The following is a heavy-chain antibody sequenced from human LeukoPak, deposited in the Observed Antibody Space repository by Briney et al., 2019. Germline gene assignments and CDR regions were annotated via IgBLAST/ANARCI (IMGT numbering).Heavy chain of an antibody. CDR2: INHRGTT. Sequence: SETLSLTCAVYGDSFNSYYWSWIRQPPGKGLEWIGEINHRGTTSYSPSLKSRVTISVDTSKNQFSLKLSSVTAADTAVYYCARVYSIYWYFDLWGRGTLVTVSS. CDR3: ARVYSIYWYFDL. CDR1: GDSFNSYY. J-gene: IGHJ2*01. D-gene: IGHD4-11*01. V-gene: IGHV4-34*01.